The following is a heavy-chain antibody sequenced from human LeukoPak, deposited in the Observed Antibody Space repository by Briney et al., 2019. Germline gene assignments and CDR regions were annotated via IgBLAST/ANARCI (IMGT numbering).Heavy chain of an antibody. CDR1: GYSISSAYY. Sequence: PAETLSLTCTVSGYSISSAYYWGWIRQPPGKGLEWIGSIYHSGNTHHNPSLKNRVTISVDTSNNQLSLKPSSVTAADTAVYYCTRNPTGGYYYFDYWGQGTLVTVSS. CDR2: IYHSGNT. CDR3: TRNPTGGYYYFDY. D-gene: IGHD2-8*02. J-gene: IGHJ4*02. V-gene: IGHV4-38-2*02.